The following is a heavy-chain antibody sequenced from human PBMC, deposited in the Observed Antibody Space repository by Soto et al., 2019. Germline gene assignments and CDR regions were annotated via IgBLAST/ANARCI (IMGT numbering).Heavy chain of an antibody. CDR2: ISSSGSTI. V-gene: IGHV3-48*03. D-gene: IGHD2-15*01. Sequence: GGSLRLSCAASGFTFSSYEMNWVRQAPGKGLEWVSYISSSGSTIYYADSVKGRFTISRDNAKNSLYLQMNSLRAEDTAVYYCARDNIVVVVASQHYYGMDVWGQGTTVTVSS. CDR3: ARDNIVVVVASQHYYGMDV. J-gene: IGHJ6*02. CDR1: GFTFSSYE.